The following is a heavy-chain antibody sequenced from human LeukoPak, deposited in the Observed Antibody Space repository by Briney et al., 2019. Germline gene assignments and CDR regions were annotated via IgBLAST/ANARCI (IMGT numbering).Heavy chain of an antibody. CDR2: MHSNGRT. V-gene: IGHV4-59*11. CDR3: AGETIMIFGVGLGYFDL. J-gene: IGHJ2*01. Sequence: SETLSLTCTVSGGSITGHYWSWIRQAPGKVLEWVGHMHSNGRTNYKSSLQSRVTISLDTSRDQFSLTMTSVTAADTAVYFCAGETIMIFGVGLGYFDLWGRGTLVTVSS. D-gene: IGHD3-3*01. CDR1: GGSITGHY.